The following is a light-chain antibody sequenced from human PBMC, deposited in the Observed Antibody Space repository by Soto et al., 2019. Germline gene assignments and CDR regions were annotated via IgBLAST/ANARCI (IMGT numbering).Light chain of an antibody. CDR1: SSNIGAGYD. V-gene: IGLV1-40*01. CDR2: GNS. J-gene: IGLJ1*01. CDR3: QSYDSSLSVFYV. Sequence: QSVLTQPPSVSGAPGQRVTISCTGSSSNIGAGYDVHWYQQLPGTAPKLHIYGNSNRPSGVPDRFSGSKSGTSASLAITGLQAEDEADYYCQSYDSSLSVFYVFGTGTKVPVL.